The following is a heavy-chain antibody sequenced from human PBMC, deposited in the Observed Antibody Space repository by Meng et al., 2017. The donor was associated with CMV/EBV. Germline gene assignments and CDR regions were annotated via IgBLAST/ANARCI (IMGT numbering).Heavy chain of an antibody. V-gene: IGHV1-2*02. Sequence: SCKASGYTFTSYGISWVRQAPGQELEWMGWINTNSGSTNYAQKFQGRVTMTRDTSISTAYMELSRLRSDDTAVYYCARQRYKNWFDPWGQGTLVTVSS. CDR2: INTNSGST. CDR1: GYTFTSYG. CDR3: ARQRYKNWFDP. J-gene: IGHJ5*02. D-gene: IGHD1-1*01.